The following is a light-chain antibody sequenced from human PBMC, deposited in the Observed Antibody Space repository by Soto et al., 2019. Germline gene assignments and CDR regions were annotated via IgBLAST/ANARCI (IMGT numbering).Light chain of an antibody. Sequence: EVVLTQSPGTLSLSPGERATLSCRASRRISSAYLSWYQQKPGQAPRLLISGASTRATDIPGRFTGSASATDFPLIISILEPEDFAFYYCLQSGNSPLTFGQGTRLEIK. CDR2: GAS. CDR1: RRISSAY. CDR3: LQSGNSPLT. V-gene: IGKV3-20*01. J-gene: IGKJ2*01.